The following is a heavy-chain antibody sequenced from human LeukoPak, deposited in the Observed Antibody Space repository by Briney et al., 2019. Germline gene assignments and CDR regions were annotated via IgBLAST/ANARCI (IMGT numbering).Heavy chain of an antibody. CDR3: ARASGSSSSEDFFDY. J-gene: IGHJ4*02. V-gene: IGHV4-31*03. Sequence: PSETLSLTCIVSGVSISSGGHYWRWIRQHPGKGLEWIGYISYSGSTYYNPSLKGRVTISVDTSKNQFSLKLSSVTAADTAVYYCARASGSSSSEDFFDYWGQGTLVTVSS. D-gene: IGHD6-6*01. CDR2: ISYSGST. CDR1: GVSISSGGHY.